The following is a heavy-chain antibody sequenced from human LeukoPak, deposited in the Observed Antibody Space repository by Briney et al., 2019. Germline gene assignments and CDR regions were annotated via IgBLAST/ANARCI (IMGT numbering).Heavy chain of an antibody. D-gene: IGHD2-2*01. CDR1: GGTFSSYA. J-gene: IGHJ4*02. CDR3: ARTYGIPYCSSTSCSLDY. V-gene: IGHV1-18*01. Sequence: GASVKVSCTASGGTFSSYAISWVRQAPGQGLEWMGWISAYNGNTNYAQKLQGRVTMTTDTSTSTAYMELRSLRSDDTAVYYCARTYGIPYCSSTSCSLDYWGQGTLVTVSS. CDR2: ISAYNGNT.